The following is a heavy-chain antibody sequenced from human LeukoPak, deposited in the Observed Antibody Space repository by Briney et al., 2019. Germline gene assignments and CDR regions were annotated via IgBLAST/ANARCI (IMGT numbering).Heavy chain of an antibody. CDR1: GGSISGDTYY. J-gene: IGHJ4*02. CDR3: ARFQDNGDYFDH. CDR2: IYYSGTA. V-gene: IGHV4-39*01. D-gene: IGHD4-17*01. Sequence: SETLSLTCSVSGGSISGDTYYWSWIRQPPGKRLEWIGIIYYSGTAYYNPSLKGRVTMFVDTSKHQFSLKLTSVTATDTAVYYCARFQDNGDYFDHWGQGSLVTVSS.